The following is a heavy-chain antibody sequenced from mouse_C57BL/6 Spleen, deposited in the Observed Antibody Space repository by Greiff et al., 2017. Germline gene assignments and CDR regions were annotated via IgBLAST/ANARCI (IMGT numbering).Heavy chain of an antibody. J-gene: IGHJ1*03. V-gene: IGHV5-4*01. CDR3: AREGGSSYWYFDV. D-gene: IGHD1-1*01. CDR1: GFAFSSYA. CDR2: ISDGGSYT. Sequence: EVMLVESGGGLVKPGGSLKLSCAASGFAFSSYAMSWVRQTPEKRLEWVATISDGGSYTYYPDNVKGRFTISRDNAKNNLYLQMSQLKSEDTAMYYCAREGGSSYWYFDVWGTGTTVTVSS.